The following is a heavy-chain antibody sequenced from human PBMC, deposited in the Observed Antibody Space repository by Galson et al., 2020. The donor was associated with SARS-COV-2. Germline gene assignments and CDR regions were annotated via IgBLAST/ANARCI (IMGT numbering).Heavy chain of an antibody. J-gene: IGHJ2*01. Sequence: GGSLRLSCAASGFTFSRYCMTWVRQASGKGLEWVANIKEDGSQKDYVDSVKGRLTISRDKPRDSLYLEMNSLRVEDTAVYYCARLNPLGDSTGYRPFDLGGRGTLVIVSS. D-gene: IGHD3-22*01. CDR2: IKEDGSQK. CDR1: GFTFSRYC. CDR3: ARLNPLGDSTGYRPFDL. V-gene: IGHV3-7*01.